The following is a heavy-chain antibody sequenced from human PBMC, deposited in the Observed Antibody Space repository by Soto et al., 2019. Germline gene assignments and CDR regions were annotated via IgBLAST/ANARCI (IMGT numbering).Heavy chain of an antibody. CDR3: ARGAPGRRAGYNDAFDI. D-gene: IGHD1-1*01. Sequence: QLQLQESGSGLVKPSQTLSLTCAVSGGSISSGGYSWSWIRQPPGKGLEWIGYIYHSGSTYYNPSLKSRVTISVDRSKNQFSLKLSSVTAADTAVYYCARGAPGRRAGYNDAFDIWGQGTMVTVSS. V-gene: IGHV4-30-2*01. CDR1: GGSISSGGYS. CDR2: IYHSGST. J-gene: IGHJ3*02.